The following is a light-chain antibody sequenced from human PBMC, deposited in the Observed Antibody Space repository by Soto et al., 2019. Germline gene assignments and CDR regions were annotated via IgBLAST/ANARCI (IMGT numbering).Light chain of an antibody. CDR2: GAS. V-gene: IGKV3-20*01. CDR3: QCYGTSWWT. J-gene: IGKJ1*01. Sequence: EIVLTQSPGTLSLSPGERATLSCRASQSVNSNHLAWYQQRPGQAPRLLIHGASSRATGVPDRFSGSGSGTDFTLTISRLEPEDFAVYHCQCYGTSWWTFGKGTKV. CDR1: QSVNSNH.